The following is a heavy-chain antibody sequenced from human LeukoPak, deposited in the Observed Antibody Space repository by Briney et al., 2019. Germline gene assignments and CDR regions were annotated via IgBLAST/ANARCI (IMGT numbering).Heavy chain of an antibody. CDR1: GFTFSTYG. D-gene: IGHD3-9*01. CDR2: INGNGGIT. J-gene: IGHJ4*02. CDR3: ARGRLVTYDY. V-gene: IGHV3-23*01. Sequence: GGPLRLSCAASGFTFSTYGMSWVRQAPGKGLEWVSAINGNGGITYYADSVKGRFTISRDNAKNSLYLQMNSLRAEDTAVYYCARGRLVTYDYWGQGTLVTVSS.